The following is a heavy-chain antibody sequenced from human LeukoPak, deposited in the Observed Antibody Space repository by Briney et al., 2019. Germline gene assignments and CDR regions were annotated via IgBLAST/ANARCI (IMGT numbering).Heavy chain of an antibody. J-gene: IGHJ3*02. CDR3: AKGIRRGYSYGPGTDAFDI. Sequence: GGSLRLSCAASGFTFSSYGMHWVRQAPGKGLEWVAFIRYDGSNKYYADSVKGRFTISRDNSKNTLYLQMNSLRAEDTAVYYCAKGIRRGYSYGPGTDAFDIWGQGTMVAVSS. CDR2: IRYDGSNK. CDR1: GFTFSSYG. D-gene: IGHD5-18*01. V-gene: IGHV3-30*02.